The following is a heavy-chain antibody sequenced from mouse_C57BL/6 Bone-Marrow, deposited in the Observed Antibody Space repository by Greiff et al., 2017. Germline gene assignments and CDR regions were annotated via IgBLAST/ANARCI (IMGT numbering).Heavy chain of an antibody. D-gene: IGHD1-1*01. J-gene: IGHJ2*01. CDR1: GFTFSNYW. Sequence: EVQLEESGGGLVQPGGSMKLSCVASGFTFSNYWMNWVRQSPEKGLEWVAPIRLKSDNYATHDAESVQGRFTISRDDSKSSDYLQKNNLRREDTGINDCTGEYYGRVLDYWGQGTTLTCSS. V-gene: IGHV6-3*01. CDR3: TGEYYGRVLDY. CDR2: IRLKSDNYAT.